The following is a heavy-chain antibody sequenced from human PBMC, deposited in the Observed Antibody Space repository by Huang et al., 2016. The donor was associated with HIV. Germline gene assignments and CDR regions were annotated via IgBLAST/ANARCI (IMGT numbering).Heavy chain of an antibody. CDR3: ARAEDVGRFGQLLPPPYGMDI. J-gene: IGHJ6*02. CDR2: NSPTSIP. Sequence: QVQLEQWGAGLLKPSETLSLTCAVYGGSFSGYYWTWIRPSPGRGLEWIGENSPTSIPPHNPPPRGSLTPAVSPSKKTFSLKLKSVTVADTATYYCARAEDVGRFGQLLPPPYGMDIWGRGTTVIVSS. V-gene: IGHV4-34*02. CDR1: GGSFSGYY. D-gene: IGHD3-10*01.